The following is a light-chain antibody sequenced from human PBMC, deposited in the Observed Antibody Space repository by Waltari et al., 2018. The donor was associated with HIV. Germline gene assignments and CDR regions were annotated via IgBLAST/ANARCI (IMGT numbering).Light chain of an antibody. CDR3: QQSFNNPRA. V-gene: IGKV1-39*01. CDR1: QYVNTY. Sequence: DIQMTQSPSSLSASVGDSVTISCRTSQYVNTYLNWYQQRPGEAPKLLIYTASTLQSGVPSRFSGSGSGTDFTLTINNLQPEDSATYYCQQSFNNPRAFGQGTKVEI. CDR2: TAS. J-gene: IGKJ1*01.